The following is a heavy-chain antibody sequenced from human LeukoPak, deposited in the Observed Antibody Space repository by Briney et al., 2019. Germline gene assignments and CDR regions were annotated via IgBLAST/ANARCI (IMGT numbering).Heavy chain of an antibody. CDR3: ARDLEDYGSSLSNWFDP. V-gene: IGHV3-48*01. Sequence: GGSLRLSCAASGFTLSTYNMNWVRQAPGKGLEWVSSISSSGNSIYYGDSVKGRFIISRSNAWNSLSLQLNSLRVEDTAVYYCARDLEDYGSSLSNWFDPWGQGTLVTVSS. D-gene: IGHD6-13*01. CDR2: ISSSGNSI. J-gene: IGHJ5*02. CDR1: GFTLSTYN.